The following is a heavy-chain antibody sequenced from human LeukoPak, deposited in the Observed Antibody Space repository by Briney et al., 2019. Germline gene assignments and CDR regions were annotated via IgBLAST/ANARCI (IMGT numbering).Heavy chain of an antibody. D-gene: IGHD2-8*01. CDR3: ARAQEGYCTNGVCYRKTFDY. CDR1: GGSISSSNW. J-gene: IGHJ4*02. V-gene: IGHV4-4*02. CDR2: IYHSGSA. Sequence: PSETLSLTCAVSGGSISSSNWWSWVRQPPGKGLEWIGEIYHSGSANYNPSLKSRVTISVDTSKNQFSLKLSSVTAADTAVYYCARAQEGYCTNGVCYRKTFDYWGQGALVTVSS.